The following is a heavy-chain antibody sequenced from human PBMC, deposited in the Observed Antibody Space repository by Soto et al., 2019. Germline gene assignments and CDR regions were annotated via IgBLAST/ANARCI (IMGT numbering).Heavy chain of an antibody. D-gene: IGHD6-13*01. CDR3: ARAGGGRNRRSWYPCYYYYYGMDV. CDR2: IYSCGST. Sequence: EVQLVESGGGLIQPGGSLRLSCAASGFTVSSNYMSWVRQAPGKGLEWVSVIYSCGSTYYADSVKGRFTISRDNSKTTLYLQMNSLRAEDTAVYYCARAGGGRNRRSWYPCYYYYYGMDVWGQGTTVTVSS. CDR1: GFTVSSNY. J-gene: IGHJ6*02. V-gene: IGHV3-66*03.